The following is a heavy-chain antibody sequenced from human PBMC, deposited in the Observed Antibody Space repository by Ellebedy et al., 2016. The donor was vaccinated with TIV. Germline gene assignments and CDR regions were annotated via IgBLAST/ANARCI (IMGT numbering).Heavy chain of an antibody. CDR1: GGTFSTYA. CDR3: ARWGATRITMVRGVIS. J-gene: IGHJ4*02. V-gene: IGHV1-69*13. Sequence: ASVKVSXXASGGTFSTYAISWVRQAPGQGLEWMEGIIPIFGTANYAQKFQGRVTITADESTSTAYMELSSLRSEDTAVYYCARWGATRITMVRGVISWGQGTLVTVSS. D-gene: IGHD3-10*01. CDR2: IIPIFGTA.